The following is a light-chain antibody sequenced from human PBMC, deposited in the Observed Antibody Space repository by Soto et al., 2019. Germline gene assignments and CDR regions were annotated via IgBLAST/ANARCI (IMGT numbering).Light chain of an antibody. J-gene: IGKJ5*01. CDR1: HSISSY. CDR3: QQRNVWPPIT. CDR2: DAS. Sequence: TQSPSTLSASVGDRVTITFRASHSISSYLAWYQQKPGQAPRLLIYDASNRATGIPARFGGSRSGTEFTLTINSLEPEDFAVYYCQQRNVWPPITFGQGTRLEI. V-gene: IGKV3-11*01.